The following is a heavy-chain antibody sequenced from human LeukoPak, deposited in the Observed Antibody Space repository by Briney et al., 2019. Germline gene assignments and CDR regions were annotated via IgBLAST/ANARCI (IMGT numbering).Heavy chain of an antibody. D-gene: IGHD3-22*01. CDR1: GFTVSSNY. V-gene: IGHV3-53*01. Sequence: GGSMRLSCAASGFTVSSNYMSWVRQAPGKGLEWVSVIYSGGSTYYADSVKGRFTISRDNSKNTLYLQMNSLRAEDTAVYYCARVRRYYDGSGYCFDYWGQGTLVTVSS. CDR3: ARVRRYYDGSGYCFDY. J-gene: IGHJ4*02. CDR2: IYSGGST.